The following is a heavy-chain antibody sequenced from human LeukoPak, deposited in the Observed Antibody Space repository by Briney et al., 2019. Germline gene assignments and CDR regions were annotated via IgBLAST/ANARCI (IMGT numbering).Heavy chain of an antibody. CDR3: ARDLGFWSGPDY. CDR2: IYYSESA. J-gene: IGHJ4*02. Sequence: SETLSLTCTVSGGSISSYYWSWIRQPPGKGLEWIGYIYYSESANYNPSLKSRVTISVDTSKKQFSLRLSSVTAADTAVYYCARDLGFWSGPDYWGQGTLVTVSS. D-gene: IGHD3-3*01. V-gene: IGHV4-59*12. CDR1: GGSISSYY.